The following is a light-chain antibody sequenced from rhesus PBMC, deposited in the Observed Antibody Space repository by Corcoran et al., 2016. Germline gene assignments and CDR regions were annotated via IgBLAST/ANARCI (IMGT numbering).Light chain of an antibody. CDR1: KGINHY. Sequence: DIQMTQSPSSLSASVGDRVTITCRASKGINHYLSWYQQKPGKAPKPLIYYASRLETGVPSRFSGSGSGTAYTLTISRLRPEDIATCYCQQYNNSPYRFGQGTKVQIK. CDR2: YAS. J-gene: IGKJ2*01. V-gene: IGKV1-66*01. CDR3: QQYNNSPYR.